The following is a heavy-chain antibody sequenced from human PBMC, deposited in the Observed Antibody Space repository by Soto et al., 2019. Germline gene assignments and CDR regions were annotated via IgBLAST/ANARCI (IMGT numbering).Heavy chain of an antibody. D-gene: IGHD6-6*01. V-gene: IGHV1-69*02. CDR2: IIPILGIA. CDR3: ARSREYSSSSGFDY. Sequence: GASVKVSCKASGGTFSSYTISWVRQAPGQGLEWMGRIIPILGIANYAQKFQGRVTITADKSTSTAYMELSSLRSEDTAVYYCARSREYSSSSGFDYWGQGTLVTVSS. J-gene: IGHJ4*02. CDR1: GGTFSSYT.